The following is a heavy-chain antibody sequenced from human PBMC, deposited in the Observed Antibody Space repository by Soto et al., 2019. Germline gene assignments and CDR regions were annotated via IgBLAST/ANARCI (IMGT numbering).Heavy chain of an antibody. CDR2: IDYSGST. CDR3: ARIQDRYSSRWFAYYYYGMDV. V-gene: IGHV4-39*01. J-gene: IGHJ6*02. CDR1: GGSISSSSYY. Sequence: SETLSLTCTVSGGSISSSSYYWGWIRQPPGKGLEWIGSIDYSGSTYYNPSLKSRVTISVDTSKNKCSLKLRSVTAADTAVYYCARIQDRYSSRWFAYYYYGMDVWGQGTTVTVSS. D-gene: IGHD6-19*01.